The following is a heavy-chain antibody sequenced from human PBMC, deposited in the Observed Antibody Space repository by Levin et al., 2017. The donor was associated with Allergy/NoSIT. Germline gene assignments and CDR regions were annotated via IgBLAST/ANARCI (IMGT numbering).Heavy chain of an antibody. V-gene: IGHV3-21*05. CDR2: ISNDDI. CDR1: GFTFSIYS. Sequence: GESLKISCAASGFTFSIYSMNWVRQAPGKGLEWVAYISNDDIYYADSVKGRFTISRDNAKNSLSLQMNSLRDEDTAVYYCARDHAWAFDYWGQGILVTVSS. CDR3: ARDHAWAFDY. D-gene: IGHD7-27*01. J-gene: IGHJ4*02.